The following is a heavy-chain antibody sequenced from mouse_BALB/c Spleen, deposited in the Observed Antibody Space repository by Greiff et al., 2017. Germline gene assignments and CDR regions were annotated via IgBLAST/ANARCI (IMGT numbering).Heavy chain of an antibody. CDR1: GYSITSDYA. Sequence: EVQLQESGPGLVKPSQSLSLTCTVTGYSITSDYAWNWIRQFPGNKLEWMGYISYSGSTSYNPSLKSRISITRDTSKNQFFLQLNSVTTEDTATYYCARATLYWYFDVWGAGTTVTVSS. V-gene: IGHV3-2*02. D-gene: IGHD1-1*01. CDR2: ISYSGST. CDR3: ARATLYWYFDV. J-gene: IGHJ1*01.